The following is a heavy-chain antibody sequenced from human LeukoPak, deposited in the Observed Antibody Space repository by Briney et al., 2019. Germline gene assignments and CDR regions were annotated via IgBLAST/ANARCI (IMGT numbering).Heavy chain of an antibody. J-gene: IGHJ4*02. CDR3: TRGSYGDYEY. Sequence: GGSLRLSCAASGFTFSEFWMSWVRQAPGKGLEWLANIKEDGSKKYYVDSVKGRFTISRDNAKNSLYLQMNSLRAEDTAVYYCTRGSYGDYEYWGQGTLVTVSS. V-gene: IGHV3-7*01. CDR2: IKEDGSKK. D-gene: IGHD4-17*01. CDR1: GFTFSEFW.